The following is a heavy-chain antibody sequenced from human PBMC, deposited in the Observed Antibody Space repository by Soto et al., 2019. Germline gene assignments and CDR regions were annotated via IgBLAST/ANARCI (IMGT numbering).Heavy chain of an antibody. CDR3: TKGRGYYYDSSGYYAFDY. D-gene: IGHD3-22*01. V-gene: IGHV3-49*03. CDR1: GFTFGDYA. J-gene: IGHJ4*02. CDR2: IRSKAYGGTT. Sequence: GGSLRLSCTASGFTFGDYAMSWFRQAPGKGLEWVGFIRSKAYGGTTEYAASVKGRFTISRDDSKSIAYLQMNSLKTEDTAVYYCTKGRGYYYDSSGYYAFDYWGQGTLVTVSS.